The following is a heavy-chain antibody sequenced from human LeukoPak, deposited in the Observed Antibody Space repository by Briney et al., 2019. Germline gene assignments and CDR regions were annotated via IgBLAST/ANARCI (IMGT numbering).Heavy chain of an antibody. CDR1: GFTFNRFR. J-gene: IGHJ3*02. D-gene: IGHD3-10*01. Sequence: GGSLRLSCVASGFTFNRFRMSWVRQAPGKGLEWVANIKQDGSEKNYVDSVKGRFTISRDNAKNSLFLQMNSLRAEDTDVYYCAMGDTFDIWGQGTMVTVSS. CDR2: IKQDGSEK. CDR3: AMGDTFDI. V-gene: IGHV3-7*01.